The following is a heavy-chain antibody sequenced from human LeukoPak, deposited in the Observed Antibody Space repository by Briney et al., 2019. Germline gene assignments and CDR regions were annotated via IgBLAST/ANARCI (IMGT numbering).Heavy chain of an antibody. CDR2: MFYTGST. Sequence: PSETLSLTCAVSGGSVSSGSYSWSWIRQPPGKGLQWIGYMFYTGSTYYNPSLKSRVTISVDTSKNQFSLKLSSVTAADTAVYYCARISGGSLDYWGQGTLVTVSS. CDR1: GGSVSSGSYS. J-gene: IGHJ4*02. D-gene: IGHD2-15*01. V-gene: IGHV4-30-4*07. CDR3: ARISGGSLDY.